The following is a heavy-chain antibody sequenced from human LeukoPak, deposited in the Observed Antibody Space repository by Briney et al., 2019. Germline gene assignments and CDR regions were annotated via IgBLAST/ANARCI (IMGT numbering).Heavy chain of an antibody. CDR1: GGTFSSYA. CDR2: IIPIFGTA. D-gene: IGHD6-13*01. CDR3: ASRTPWYYGLDV. J-gene: IGHJ6*02. Sequence: ASVKVSCKASGGTFSSYAISWVRQAPGQGLEWMGGIIPIFGTANYAQKFQGRVTITADESTSTAYMELSSLRSEDTAVYYCASRTPWYYGLDVWGQGTTVTVSS. V-gene: IGHV1-69*13.